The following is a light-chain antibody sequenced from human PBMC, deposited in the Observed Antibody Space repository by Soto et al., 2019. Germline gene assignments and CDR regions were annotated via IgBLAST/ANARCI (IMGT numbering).Light chain of an antibody. Sequence: QSVLTQPASVSGSPGQSITISCTGTSSDVGGYNYVSWYHLRPGEVPKLIIYEVNKRPSGVPDRFSGSKSGNTASLTVSGLQAEDEADYYCSSYAGSSNVFGTGNKVTVL. CDR3: SSYAGSSNV. V-gene: IGLV2-8*01. J-gene: IGLJ1*01. CDR2: EVN. CDR1: SSDVGGYNY.